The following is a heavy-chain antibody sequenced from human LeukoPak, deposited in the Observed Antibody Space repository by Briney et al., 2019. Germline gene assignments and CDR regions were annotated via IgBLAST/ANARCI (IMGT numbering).Heavy chain of an antibody. J-gene: IGHJ6*03. Sequence: PSETLSLTCTVSGGSISSSSYYWSWIRQPPGKGLEWIGSIYYSGSTYYNPSLKSRVTISVDTSKNQFTLKLSSVTAADTAVYYCAREGGGYMDVWGKGTTVTVSS. CDR1: GGSISSSSYY. D-gene: IGHD3-16*01. CDR2: IYYSGST. CDR3: AREGGGYMDV. V-gene: IGHV4-39*06.